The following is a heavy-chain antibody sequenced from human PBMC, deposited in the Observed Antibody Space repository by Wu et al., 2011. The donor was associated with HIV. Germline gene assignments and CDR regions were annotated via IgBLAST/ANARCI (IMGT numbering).Heavy chain of an antibody. Sequence: QVQLLQSGAEVKKPGSSVKVSCKASGGTFNSYGISWVRQAPGQGLEWMGGIIPIFGAANYAQKFQGRATITTDESTTTAYMELSSLRSEDTAVYYCARAWKQQLVKFVYYYYAMDVWGQGTTVTVSS. V-gene: IGHV1-69*05. CDR2: IIPIFGAA. J-gene: IGHJ6*02. CDR1: GGTFNSYG. D-gene: IGHD6-13*01. CDR3: ARAWKQQLVKFVYYYYAMDV.